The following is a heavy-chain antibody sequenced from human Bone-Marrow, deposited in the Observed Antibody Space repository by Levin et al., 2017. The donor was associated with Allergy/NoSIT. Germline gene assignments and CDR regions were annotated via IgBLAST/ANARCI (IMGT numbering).Heavy chain of an antibody. J-gene: IGHJ6*02. Sequence: GGSLRLSCAASGVTVSSNYMSWVRQAPGQGLEWVSLIYSVDITHYADSVKGRFTISRDNSKNTLYLQMNSLRAEDTAVYYWARDYRTGYYYYGMDVWGQGTTVTVSS. D-gene: IGHD1-1*01. CDR1: GVTVSSNY. CDR3: ARDYRTGYYYYGMDV. CDR2: IYSVDIT. V-gene: IGHV3-53*01.